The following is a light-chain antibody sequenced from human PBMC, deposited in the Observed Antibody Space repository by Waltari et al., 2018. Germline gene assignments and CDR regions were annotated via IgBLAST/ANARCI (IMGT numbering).Light chain of an antibody. CDR3: QQRSSWPFMYT. CDR2: DAS. Sequence: EIVLTQSPATLSLSPGEKATLSCRASQSISKYLAWYQQKPGQAPRLLIYDASNRPTDIPARVSGSGSGTDFTLTISSLEPEDFAVYYCQQRSSWPFMYTFGQGTKLEIK. V-gene: IGKV3-11*01. CDR1: QSISKY. J-gene: IGKJ2*01.